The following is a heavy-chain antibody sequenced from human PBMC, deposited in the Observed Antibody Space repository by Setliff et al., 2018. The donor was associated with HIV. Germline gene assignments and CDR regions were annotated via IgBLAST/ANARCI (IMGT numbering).Heavy chain of an antibody. CDR2: MFYSGST. D-gene: IGHD3-3*01. CDR1: GGSLSFSY. J-gene: IGHJ3*01. Sequence: PSETLSLTCTVSGGSLSFSYWSWIRQPPGKGLEWIGTMFYSGSTNHNPSLKSRVTIAVDMSKNQISLNLTSVTAADTAVYYCATGAKNDFWDDPVPNPFDFWGQGTMVTVSS. V-gene: IGHV4-59*12. CDR3: ATGAKNDFWDDPVPNPFDF.